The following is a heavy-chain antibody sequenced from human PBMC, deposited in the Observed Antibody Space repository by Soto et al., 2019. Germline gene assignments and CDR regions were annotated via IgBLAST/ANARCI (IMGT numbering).Heavy chain of an antibody. J-gene: IGHJ4*02. D-gene: IGHD3-10*01. CDR3: ARDSPEYGTGSPLES. CDR1: GFTFSSYA. V-gene: IGHV3-23*01. CDR2: IIYSGGST. Sequence: GGSLRLSCAASGFTFSSYAMSWVRQAPGKGLEWLSIIYSGGSTKYADSVKDRFTISRDTSKNTVYLHMDRLRAEDTAVYYCARDSPEYGTGSPLESWGQGTLVTVSS.